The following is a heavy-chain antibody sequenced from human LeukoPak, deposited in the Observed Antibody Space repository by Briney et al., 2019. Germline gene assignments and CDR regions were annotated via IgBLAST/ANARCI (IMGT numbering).Heavy chain of an antibody. CDR1: GYTFTGYY. V-gene: IGHV1-2*02. CDR2: INPNSGGT. J-gene: IGHJ6*03. D-gene: IGHD5-18*01. CDR3: ARAVGEYSYGSRTYYYYMDV. Sequence: GASVKVSCKASGYTFTGYYMHWVRQAPGQGLEWTGWINPNSGGTNYAQKFQGRVTMTRDTSISTAYMELSRLRSDDTAVYYCARAVGEYSYGSRTYYYYMDVWGKGTTVTVSS.